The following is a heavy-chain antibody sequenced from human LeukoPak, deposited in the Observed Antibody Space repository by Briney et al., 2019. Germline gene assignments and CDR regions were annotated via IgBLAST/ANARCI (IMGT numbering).Heavy chain of an antibody. CDR2: IIPIFGTA. V-gene: IGHV1-69*05. J-gene: IGHJ6*03. CDR1: GGTFSSYA. D-gene: IGHD6-6*01. Sequence: ASVKVSCKASGGTFSSYAISWVRQAPGQGLEWMGGIIPIFGTANYAQKFQGRVTITTDESTSTAYMELSSLRSEDTAVYYCASDRYSSSSESRYYYYCMDVWGKGTTVTVSS. CDR3: ASDRYSSSSESRYYYYCMDV.